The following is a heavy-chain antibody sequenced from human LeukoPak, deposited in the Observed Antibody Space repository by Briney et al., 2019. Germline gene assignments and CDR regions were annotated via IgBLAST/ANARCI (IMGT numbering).Heavy chain of an antibody. CDR1: GFTFSSYS. CDR2: ISSSSSYI. V-gene: IGHV3-21*01. J-gene: IGHJ6*02. Sequence: GWSLRLSCAASGFTFSSYSMNWVRQAPGKGLEWVSSISSSSSYIYYADSVKGRFTISRDNAKNSLYLQMNSLRAEDTAVYYCARDDRDTYYYYGMDVWGQGTTVTVSS. CDR3: ARDDRDTYYYYGMDV. D-gene: IGHD1-14*01.